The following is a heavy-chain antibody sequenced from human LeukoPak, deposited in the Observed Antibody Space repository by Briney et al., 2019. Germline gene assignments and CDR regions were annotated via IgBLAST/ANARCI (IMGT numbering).Heavy chain of an antibody. CDR3: ARGTAVAGTDY. Sequence: ASVKVSCKASGGTFSSYAISWVRQAPGQRLEWMGWINAGNGNTKYSQKFQGRVTITRDTSASTAYMELSSLRSEDTAVYYCARGTAVAGTDYWGQGTLVTVSS. D-gene: IGHD6-19*01. CDR1: GGTFSSYA. J-gene: IGHJ4*02. CDR2: INAGNGNT. V-gene: IGHV1-3*01.